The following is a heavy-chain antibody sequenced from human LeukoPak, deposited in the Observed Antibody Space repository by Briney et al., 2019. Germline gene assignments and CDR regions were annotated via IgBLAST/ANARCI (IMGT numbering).Heavy chain of an antibody. CDR2: IYSAGNT. CDR3: ARDASGFHYFDY. V-gene: IGHV3-53*01. J-gene: IGHJ4*02. CDR1: GFTVSSNY. Sequence: GGSLRLSCAASGFTVSSNYMSWVRQAPGKVLEWVSVIYSAGNTYYTDSVKGRFTISRDNSKNTLYLQMNSLRAEDTAVYYCARDASGFHYFDYWGQGTLVTVSS. D-gene: IGHD3-10*01.